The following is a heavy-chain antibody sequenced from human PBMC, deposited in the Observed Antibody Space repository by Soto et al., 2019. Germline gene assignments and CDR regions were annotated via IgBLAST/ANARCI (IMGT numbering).Heavy chain of an antibody. CDR1: GFTFSSYG. Sequence: GGSLRLSCAASGFTFSSYGMHWVRRAPGKGLEWVAVIWYDGSNKHYADSVKGRFTISRDNSKNTLYLQMNSLRAEDTAVYYCARGEYYYYYGMDVWGQGTTVTVSS. CDR3: ARGEYYYYYGMDV. J-gene: IGHJ6*02. CDR2: IWYDGSNK. V-gene: IGHV3-33*01.